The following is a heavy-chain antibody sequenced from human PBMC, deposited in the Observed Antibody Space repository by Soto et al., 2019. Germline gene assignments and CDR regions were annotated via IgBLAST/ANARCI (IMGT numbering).Heavy chain of an antibody. CDR2: ISGSGGST. CDR1: GFTFSSYA. J-gene: IGHJ2*01. D-gene: IGHD3-3*01. CDR3: AKGPHYDFWKVDYWYFDL. V-gene: IGHV3-23*01. Sequence: EVQLLESGGGLVQPGGSLRLSCAASGFTFSSYAMSWVRQAPGKGLEWVSAISGSGGSTYYADSVKGRFTISRDNSKNTLYLQMNSLRAEDTAVYYCAKGPHYDFWKVDYWYFDLWGRGTLVTVSS.